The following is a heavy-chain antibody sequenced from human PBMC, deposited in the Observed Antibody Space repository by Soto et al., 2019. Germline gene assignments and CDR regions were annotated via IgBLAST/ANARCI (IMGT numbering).Heavy chain of an antibody. D-gene: IGHD2-8*01. Sequence: EVQLVESGGGLVQPGGSLKLSCAASGFTFSNSAIHWVRQAPGKGLEWVGRISSKANNYATTYATSVKGRFTISRDDSKNTAYLQMNSLKTEDTAMYYCTRTNLMYWGLGTLVTVSS. J-gene: IGHJ4*02. CDR2: ISSKANNYAT. CDR1: GFTFSNSA. V-gene: IGHV3-73*02. CDR3: TRTNLMY.